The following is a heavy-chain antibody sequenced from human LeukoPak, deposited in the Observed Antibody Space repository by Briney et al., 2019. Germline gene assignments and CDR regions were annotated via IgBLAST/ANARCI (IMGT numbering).Heavy chain of an antibody. D-gene: IGHD4-17*01. CDR2: ISSSLGT. V-gene: IGHV4-4*07. CDR3: AREQGDYGDHRYLDY. Sequence: PETLSLTCTLSAGSPTAYCSNWIRQPAGQVLEWIGRISSSLGTAYNTSFKTRVTMSVDPSTKQFSLRLSSVNAAPRPRTYSAREQGDYGDHRYLDYWGQGTQVTVSS. CDR1: AGSPTAYC. J-gene: IGHJ4*02.